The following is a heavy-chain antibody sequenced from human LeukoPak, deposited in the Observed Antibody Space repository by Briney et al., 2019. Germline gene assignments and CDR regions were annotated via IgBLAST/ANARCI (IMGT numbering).Heavy chain of an antibody. Sequence: PGGSLRLSCAASGFTFSNAWMNWVRQAPGKGLEWVGSIYRTSDGGTTEHAAPVKGRFTISRDDSKNSFYLQMNSLKSEDTAVYYCARGSNSYDISDFDDWGQGTLVTVSS. CDR1: GFTFSNAW. D-gene: IGHD3-22*01. CDR3: ARGSNSYDISDFDD. J-gene: IGHJ4*02. V-gene: IGHV3-15*01. CDR2: IYRTSDGGTT.